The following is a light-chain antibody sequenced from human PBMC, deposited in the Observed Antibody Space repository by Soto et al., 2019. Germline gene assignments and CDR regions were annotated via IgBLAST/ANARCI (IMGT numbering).Light chain of an antibody. Sequence: DIQMTQSPSSLSASVGDRVTITCRASQGISSYLNWYQLKPGKAPKLLIYASSTLQSGVPSRFSVSGSGTDFTLTISSLQPEDFATYYCQQCYNTPKTFGQGTKLDIK. CDR1: QGISSY. CDR2: ASS. CDR3: QQCYNTPKT. V-gene: IGKV1-39*01. J-gene: IGKJ1*01.